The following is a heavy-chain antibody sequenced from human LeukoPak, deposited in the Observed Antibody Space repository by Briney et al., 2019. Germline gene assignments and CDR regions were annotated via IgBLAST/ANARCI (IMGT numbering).Heavy chain of an antibody. CDR2: IDTNTGNP. D-gene: IGHD1-26*01. CDR3: ARRVGAKRDGWFDP. Sequence: ASVKVSCKASGYTLTSYAMNWVRQAPGQGLEWMGWIDTNTGNPTYAQGFGRRFVFSLDTSVSMAYLQISSLKAEDTAVYYCARRVGAKRDGWFDPWGQGTLVTVSS. V-gene: IGHV7-4-1*04. CDR1: GYTLTSYA. J-gene: IGHJ5*02.